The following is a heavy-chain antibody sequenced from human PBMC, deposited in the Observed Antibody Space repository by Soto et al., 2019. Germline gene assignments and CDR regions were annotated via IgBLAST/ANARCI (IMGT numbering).Heavy chain of an antibody. CDR2: IYYSGST. Sequence: SETLSLTCTVSGGSISSSSYYWGWIRQPPGKGLEWIGSIYYSGSTYYNPSLKSRVTISVDTSKNQFSLKLSSVTAADTAVYYCARDLAVFDDGGNYYYYYGMDVWGQGTTVTVSS. J-gene: IGHJ6*02. D-gene: IGHD1-1*01. V-gene: IGHV4-39*07. CDR3: ARDLAVFDDGGNYYYYYGMDV. CDR1: GGSISSSSYY.